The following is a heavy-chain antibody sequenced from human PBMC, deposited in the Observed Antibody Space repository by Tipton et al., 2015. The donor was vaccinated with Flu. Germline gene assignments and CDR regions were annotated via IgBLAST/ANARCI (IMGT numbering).Heavy chain of an antibody. Sequence: TLRLSCAASGFTFSTYWMSWVRQAPGKGLEWLANINQDATKRYYVNSVKGRFTISRDNAKNSLFLQMTSLRAEDTAVYYCAKDGWDTSGWYPFDYWGQGTLVTVSA. CDR1: GFTFSTYW. V-gene: IGHV3-7*01. J-gene: IGHJ4*02. D-gene: IGHD6-19*01. CDR3: AKDGWDTSGWYPFDY. CDR2: INQDATKR.